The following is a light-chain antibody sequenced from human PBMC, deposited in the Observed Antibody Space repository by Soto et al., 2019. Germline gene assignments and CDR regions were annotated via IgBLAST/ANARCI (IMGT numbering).Light chain of an antibody. CDR2: DVS. Sequence: QSALTQPASVSGSPGQSITISCTGISGDVGDYNYVSWYQHHPGKAPKLIIYDVSNRPSGVSNRFSGSKSGNTAFLTISGLQTEDETDYYCNSYTSRSALFVFGTGTKVTVL. CDR3: NSYTSRSALFV. J-gene: IGLJ1*01. V-gene: IGLV2-14*01. CDR1: SGDVGDYNY.